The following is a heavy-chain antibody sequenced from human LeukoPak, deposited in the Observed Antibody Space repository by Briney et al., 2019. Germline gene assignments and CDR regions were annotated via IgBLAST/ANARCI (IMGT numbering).Heavy chain of an antibody. D-gene: IGHD6-19*01. CDR2: IYYSGST. V-gene: IGHV4-39*07. CDR3: ARSKAGIAVAGTSWFDP. Sequence: PSETLSLTCTVSGGSISSSSYYWGWIRQPPGKGLEWIGSIYYSGSTYYNPSLKSRVTISVDTSKNQFSLKLSSVTAADTAVYYCARSKAGIAVAGTSWFDPWGQGTLVTVSS. J-gene: IGHJ5*02. CDR1: GGSISSSSYY.